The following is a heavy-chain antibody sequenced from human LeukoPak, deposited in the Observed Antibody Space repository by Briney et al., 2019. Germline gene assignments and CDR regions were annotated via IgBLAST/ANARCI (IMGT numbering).Heavy chain of an antibody. V-gene: IGHV1-69*13. D-gene: IGHD2-15*01. J-gene: IGHJ3*02. CDR3: ARARGYCSGGSCHLDAFDI. Sequence: SVKVSCKASGGTFSSYAISWVRQAPGQGLEWMGGIIPIFGTANYAQKFQGRVTITADESTSTAYMELSSLRSEDTAVYYCARARGYCSGGSCHLDAFDIWGQGTMVAVSS. CDR1: GGTFSSYA. CDR2: IIPIFGTA.